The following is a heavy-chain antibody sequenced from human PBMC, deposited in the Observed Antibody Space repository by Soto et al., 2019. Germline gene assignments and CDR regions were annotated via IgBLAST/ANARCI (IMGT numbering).Heavy chain of an antibody. D-gene: IGHD5-18*01. Sequence: SETLSLTCTVSGGSISSYYWSWIRQPPGKGLEWIGFISYSGTTTYSPSLKSRVAISLDTSKNQFSLSLNFVTAADTAVYYCARGRGYSYGLDPWGQGSLVTVSS. V-gene: IGHV4-59*08. J-gene: IGHJ5*02. CDR1: GGSISSYY. CDR2: ISYSGTT. CDR3: ARGRGYSYGLDP.